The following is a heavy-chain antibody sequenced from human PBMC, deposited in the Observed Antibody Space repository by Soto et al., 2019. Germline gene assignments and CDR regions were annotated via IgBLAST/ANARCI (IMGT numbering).Heavy chain of an antibody. J-gene: IGHJ4*02. V-gene: IGHV1-69*02. Sequence: QVQLVQSGAEVKKPGSSVKVSCKASGGTFSSYTISWVRQAPGQGLEWMGRIIPILGIANYAQKFQGRVTITADKSTSTADMELSSLGSEATAVYYCATRYSSSWSYFDYWGQGTLVTVSS. CDR1: GGTFSSYT. D-gene: IGHD6-13*01. CDR2: IIPILGIA. CDR3: ATRYSSSWSYFDY.